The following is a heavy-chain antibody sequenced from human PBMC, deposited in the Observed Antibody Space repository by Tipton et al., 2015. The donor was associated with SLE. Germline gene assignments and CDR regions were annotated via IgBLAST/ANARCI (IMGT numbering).Heavy chain of an antibody. J-gene: IGHJ4*02. CDR2: INQDGSEI. CDR3: ASPIYDFWSGYNPN. D-gene: IGHD3-3*01. CDR1: GLTFSNYG. Sequence: GSLRLSCAESGLTFSNYGMHWVRQAPGEGLEWAADINQDGSEIHYVDSVKGRFTITRDNAKNSLHLQMTSLRVEDTAVYYCASPIYDFWSGYNPNWGQGTVVTVSS. V-gene: IGHV3-7*01.